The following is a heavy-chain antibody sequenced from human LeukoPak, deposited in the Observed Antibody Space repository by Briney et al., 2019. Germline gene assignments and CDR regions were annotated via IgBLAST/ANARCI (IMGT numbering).Heavy chain of an antibody. CDR1: GYTFTGYY. CDR3: SRGAIYDFWNGYGCFDY. V-gene: IGHV1-2*02. J-gene: IGHJ4*02. D-gene: IGHD3-3*01. Sequence: GASVKLSCTASGYTFTGYYMHWVRQAPGPGLEWMGWINPNSGGTNYAQKFQGRVTMTRDTSISTAYMELSRLRSDDTAVDYCSRGAIYDFWNGYGCFDYWGQGTLVTVSS. CDR2: INPNSGGT.